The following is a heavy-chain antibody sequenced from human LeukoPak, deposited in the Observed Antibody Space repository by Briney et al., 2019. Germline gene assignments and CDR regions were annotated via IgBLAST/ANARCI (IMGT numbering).Heavy chain of an antibody. CDR1: GGSFSGYY. D-gene: IGHD1-20*01. V-gene: IGHV4-34*01. CDR3: ARARIIGNIPYMDV. Sequence: SETLSLTCAVYGGSFSGYYWSWIRQPPGKGLEWIGEINHSGSTNYNPSLKSRVTISVDTSKNQFSLKLSSVTAADTAVYYCARARIIGNIPYMDVWDKGTTVTVSS. J-gene: IGHJ6*03. CDR2: INHSGST.